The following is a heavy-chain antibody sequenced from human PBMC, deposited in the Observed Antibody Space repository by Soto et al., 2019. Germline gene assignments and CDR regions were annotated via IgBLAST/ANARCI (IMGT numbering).Heavy chain of an antibody. CDR3: ARDTSNYDFWSGFDY. CDR1: GGSISSGGYY. Sequence: TLSLTCTVSGGSISSGGYYWSWIRQHPGKGLEWIGYIYYSGSTYYNPSLKSRVTISVDTSKNQFSLKLSSVTAADTAVYYCARDTSNYDFWSGFDYWGQGTLVTVSS. J-gene: IGHJ4*02. CDR2: IYYSGST. V-gene: IGHV4-31*03. D-gene: IGHD3-3*01.